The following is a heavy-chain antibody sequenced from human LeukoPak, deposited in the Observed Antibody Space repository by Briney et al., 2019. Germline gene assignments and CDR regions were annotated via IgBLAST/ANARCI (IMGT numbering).Heavy chain of an antibody. CDR3: ARSRGKVDYGGPFDY. D-gene: IGHD4-23*01. CDR2: IYYSGST. CDR1: GGSISSYY. Sequence: PSETLSLTCTVSGGSISSYYWSWIRQPPGKGLEWIGYIYYSGSTNYNPSLKSRVTTSVDTSKNQFSLKLSSVTAADTAVYYCARSRGKVDYGGPFDYWGQGTLVTVSS. J-gene: IGHJ4*02. V-gene: IGHV4-59*01.